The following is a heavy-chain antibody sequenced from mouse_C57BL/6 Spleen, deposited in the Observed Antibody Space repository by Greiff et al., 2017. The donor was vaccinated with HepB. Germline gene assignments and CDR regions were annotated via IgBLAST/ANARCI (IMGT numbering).Heavy chain of an antibody. CDR2: INYDGSST. J-gene: IGHJ4*01. V-gene: IGHV5-16*01. CDR1: GFTFSDYY. CDR3: ARGGTTVVEDAMDY. D-gene: IGHD1-1*01. Sequence: EAHLVESEGGLVQPGSSMKLSCTASGFTFSDYYMAWVRQVPEKGLEWVANINYDGSSTYYLDSLKSRFIISRDNAKNILYLQMSSLKSEDTATYYGARGGTTVVEDAMDYWGQGTSVTVSS.